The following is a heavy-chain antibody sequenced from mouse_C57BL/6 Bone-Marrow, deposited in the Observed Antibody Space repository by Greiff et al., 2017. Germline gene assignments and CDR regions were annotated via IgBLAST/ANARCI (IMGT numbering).Heavy chain of an antibody. V-gene: IGHV1-15*01. CDR1: GYTFTDYE. CDR3: TRSTVVVDYFDY. Sequence: QVQLKQSGAELVRPGASVTLSCKASGYTFTDYEMHWVKQTPVHGLEWIGAIDPETGGTAYNQKFKGKAILTADKSSSTAYMELRSLTSEDSAVYYCTRSTVVVDYFDYWGQGTTLTVSS. CDR2: IDPETGGT. D-gene: IGHD1-1*01. J-gene: IGHJ2*01.